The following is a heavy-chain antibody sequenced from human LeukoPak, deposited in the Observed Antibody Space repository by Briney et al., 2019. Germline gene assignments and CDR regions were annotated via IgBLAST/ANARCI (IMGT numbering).Heavy chain of an antibody. CDR1: GYTFTSYG. CDR3: TRYSGSYDY. CDR2: INPSGGST. D-gene: IGHD1-26*01. V-gene: IGHV1-46*01. Sequence: GASVKVSCKASGYTFTSYGISWVRQAPGQGLEWMGIINPSGGSTSYAQKFQGRVTMTRDTSTSTVYMELSSLRSEDTAVYYCTRYSGSYDYWGQGTLVTVSS. J-gene: IGHJ4*02.